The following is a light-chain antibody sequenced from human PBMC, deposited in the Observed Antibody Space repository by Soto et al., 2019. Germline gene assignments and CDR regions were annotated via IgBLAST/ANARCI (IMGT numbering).Light chain of an antibody. V-gene: IGKV3-11*01. CDR1: QSVSSY. CDR3: QQRSNWPRFT. CDR2: DAS. J-gene: IGKJ3*01. Sequence: PGERATLSCRASQSVSSYLAWYQQKPGQAPRLLIYDASNRATGIPARFSGSGSGTDFTLTISSLEPEDFAVYYCQQRSNWPRFTFGPGTKVDIK.